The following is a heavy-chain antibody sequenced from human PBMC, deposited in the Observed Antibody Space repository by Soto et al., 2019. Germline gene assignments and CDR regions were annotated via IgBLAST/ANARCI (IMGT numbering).Heavy chain of an antibody. Sequence: ASVKVSCKASGYTFTSYGISWVRQAPGQGLEWMGWISAYNGNTNYAQKLQGRVTMTTDTSTSTAYMELRSLRSDDTAVYYCASGIVATPGFYYYGMDVWGQGTTVTVSS. CDR2: ISAYNGNT. CDR1: GYTFTSYG. V-gene: IGHV1-18*01. CDR3: ASGIVATPGFYYYGMDV. D-gene: IGHD5-12*01. J-gene: IGHJ6*02.